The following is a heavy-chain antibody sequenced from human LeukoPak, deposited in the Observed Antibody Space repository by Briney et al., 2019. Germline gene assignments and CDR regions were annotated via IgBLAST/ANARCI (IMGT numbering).Heavy chain of an antibody. CDR2: IKSKTDDGTT. D-gene: IGHD3-16*01. CDR1: GFTFSNAW. J-gene: IGHJ4*02. Sequence: GSHRLSCAASGFTFSNAWMGWVRQAPGKGLEWVGRIKSKTDDGTTDDAAPVKGRFTISRDDSKNTLYLQMNSLKTEDTAVYYCTTVKGAAGTFGYYFDDWGQMTLGTVSS. CDR3: TTVKGAAGTFGYYFDD. V-gene: IGHV3-15*01.